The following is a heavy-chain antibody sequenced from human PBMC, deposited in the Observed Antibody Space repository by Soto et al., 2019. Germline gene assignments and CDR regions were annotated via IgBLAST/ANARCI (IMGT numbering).Heavy chain of an antibody. CDR1: GFDFANVW. CDR2: IKDKADGGSA. CDR3: TSTLMDF. J-gene: IGHJ4*02. D-gene: IGHD3-16*01. V-gene: IGHV3-15*07. Sequence: EVQLLQSGGGFVKPGQSLRLSCETSGFDFANVWMNWVRQTPGKGLEWVGHIKDKADGGSADYAASVKGRFVISRDDSKGIVYLDMNSLRTEDTSIYYCTSTLMDFWGQGTPVTPSS.